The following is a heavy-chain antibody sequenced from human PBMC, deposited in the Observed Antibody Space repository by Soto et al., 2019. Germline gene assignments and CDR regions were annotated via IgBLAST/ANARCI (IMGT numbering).Heavy chain of an antibody. D-gene: IGHD4-17*01. CDR2: VSGSGGNT. V-gene: IGHV3-23*01. CDR3: AKLGMTTVTREY. J-gene: IGHJ4*02. CDR1: EFSFSTYA. Sequence: EVQLLESGGGLVQPGGSLRLSCVASEFSFSTYAMSWVRQAPGKGLEWISTVSGSGGNTYYADSVRGRFTISRDNSRNTMSLQMSNLRAEDTAVYYCAKLGMTTVTREYWGQGTLVTVSS.